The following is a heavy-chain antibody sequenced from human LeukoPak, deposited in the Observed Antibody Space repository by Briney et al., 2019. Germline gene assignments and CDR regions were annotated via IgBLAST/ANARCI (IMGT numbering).Heavy chain of an antibody. CDR1: GFTFGDYY. D-gene: IGHD5-12*01. V-gene: IGHV3-11*01. CDR3: ARDSRYSGYDYYYYYGMDV. J-gene: IGHJ6*02. Sequence: GGSLRLSCAASGFTFGDYYMSWIRQAPGKGLEWVSYISSSGSTIYYADSVKGRFTISRDNAKNSLYLQMNSLRAEDTAVYYCARDSRYSGYDYYYYYGMDVWGQGTTVTVSS. CDR2: ISSSGSTI.